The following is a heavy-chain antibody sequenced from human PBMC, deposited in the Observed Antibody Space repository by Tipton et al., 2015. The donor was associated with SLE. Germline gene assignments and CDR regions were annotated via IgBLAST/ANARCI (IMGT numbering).Heavy chain of an antibody. D-gene: IGHD6-6*01. CDR2: IYTSGST. V-gene: IGHV4-4*08. CDR1: GGSISSYY. CDR3: ARDRDSSSPTHYYYYYGMDV. J-gene: IGHJ6*02. Sequence: TLSLTCTVSGGSISSYYWSWIRQPPGKGLEWIGHIYTSGSTNYNPSLKSRVTISVDTSKNQFSLKLSSVTAADTAVYYCARDRDSSSPTHYYYYYGMDVWGQGTTVTVSS.